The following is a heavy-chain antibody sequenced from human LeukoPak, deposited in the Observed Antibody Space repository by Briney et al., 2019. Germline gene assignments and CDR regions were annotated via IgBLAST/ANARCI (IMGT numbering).Heavy chain of an antibody. CDR1: GFTFSSYS. CDR2: FSGIHTGT. CDR3: AKDSGINGYYPFDS. Sequence: GGSLRLSCAASGFTFSSYSMNWVRQAPGKGLEWVAAFSGIHTGTYYADSATGRFTISRDNSKNTLYLQMNSLRAEDTAIYYCAKDSGINGYYPFDSWGQGTLVTVSS. J-gene: IGHJ4*02. D-gene: IGHD3-3*01. V-gene: IGHV3-23*01.